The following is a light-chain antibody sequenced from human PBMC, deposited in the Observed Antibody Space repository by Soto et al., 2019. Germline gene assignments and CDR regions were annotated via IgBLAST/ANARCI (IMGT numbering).Light chain of an antibody. Sequence: EIVMTQSPATLSLSPGERAALSCRASQSINSELAWYQQKPGQPPRLLIYGASTRATGVPARFPGSESGSEFTLTNSGLQSEDFAVYYCQQGHNWPLTFGQGTRLEI. CDR1: QSINSE. J-gene: IGKJ2*01. V-gene: IGKV3-15*01. CDR2: GAS. CDR3: QQGHNWPLT.